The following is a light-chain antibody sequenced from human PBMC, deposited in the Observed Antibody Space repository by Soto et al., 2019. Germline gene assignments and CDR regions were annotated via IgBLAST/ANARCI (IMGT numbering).Light chain of an antibody. CDR2: AAS. Sequence: DIQKTQAPSPLSASVGDRVTITCRASQSISSYLNWYQQKPGKAPKLLIYAASSLQSGVPSRFSGSGSGTDFTLTISSLQPEDFATYYCQQSYSTFITFGQGTRLEV. J-gene: IGKJ5*01. CDR1: QSISSY. V-gene: IGKV1-39*01. CDR3: QQSYSTFIT.